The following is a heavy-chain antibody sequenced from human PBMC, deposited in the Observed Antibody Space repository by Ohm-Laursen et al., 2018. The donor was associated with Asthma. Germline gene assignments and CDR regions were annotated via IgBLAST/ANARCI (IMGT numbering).Heavy chain of an antibody. CDR1: GVSISSGSYY. CDR2: LYYTGIT. Sequence: TLSLTWPVSGVSISSGSYYWGWIRQPPGKGLEWIGSLYYTGITYSNPSLKSRVTISVDSSKNQFSLKLHSVTAADTAIYYCVRLFYNWNGLDYWGLGTLVTVST. CDR3: VRLFYNWNGLDY. J-gene: IGHJ4*02. V-gene: IGHV4-39*01. D-gene: IGHD1-1*01.